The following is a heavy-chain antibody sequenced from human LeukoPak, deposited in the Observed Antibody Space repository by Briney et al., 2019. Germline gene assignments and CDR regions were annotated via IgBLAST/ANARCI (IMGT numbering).Heavy chain of an antibody. D-gene: IGHD2-15*01. CDR2: INWNGGST. V-gene: IGHV3-20*04. Sequence: PGGSLRLSCAASGFTFDDYGMSWVRHAPGKGLEWVSSINWNGGSTGYADSVKGRFTISRDNAKNSLYLQMNSLRAEDTALYYCARVGYCSGGSCRYFDYWGQGTLVTVSS. CDR1: GFTFDDYG. CDR3: ARVGYCSGGSCRYFDY. J-gene: IGHJ4*02.